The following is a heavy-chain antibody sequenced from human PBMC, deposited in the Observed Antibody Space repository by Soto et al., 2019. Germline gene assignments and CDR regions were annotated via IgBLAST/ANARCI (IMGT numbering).Heavy chain of an antibody. CDR1: GYTFTGYY. Sequence: ASVKVPCKASGYTFTGYYMHWVRQAPGQGLEWMGWINPNSGGTNYAQKFQGWVTMTRDTSISTAYMELSRLRSDDTAVYYCARVGTGSSAVWFDPWGQGTLVTVSS. CDR3: ARVGTGSSAVWFDP. J-gene: IGHJ5*02. CDR2: INPNSGGT. V-gene: IGHV1-2*04. D-gene: IGHD6-25*01.